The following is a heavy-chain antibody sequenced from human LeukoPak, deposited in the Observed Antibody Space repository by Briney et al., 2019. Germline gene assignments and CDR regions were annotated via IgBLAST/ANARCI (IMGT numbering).Heavy chain of an antibody. CDR1: GYTFTGYY. V-gene: IGHV1-2*02. D-gene: IGHD3-22*01. CDR3: ARTYYYDSSGYNY. Sequence: ASVKVSCKASGYTFTGYYMHWVLQAPGQGLEWMGWINPNSGGTNYAQKFQGRVTMTRDTSISTAYMELSRLRSDDTAVYYCARTYYYDSSGYNYWGQGTLVTVSS. J-gene: IGHJ4*02. CDR2: INPNSGGT.